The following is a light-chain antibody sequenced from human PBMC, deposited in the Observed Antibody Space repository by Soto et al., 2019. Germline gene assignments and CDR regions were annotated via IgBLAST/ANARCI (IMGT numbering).Light chain of an antibody. Sequence: EIVLTQSPGTLSLSPGERATLSCRASQSVSSTHLAWYQQKPGQAPRLLSFGASSRATGIPDRFSGSGSGTDFTLTISRLEPEYFAVYYCQHFGSSLWTFGQGTKVEIK. CDR2: GAS. J-gene: IGKJ1*01. CDR3: QHFGSSLWT. V-gene: IGKV3-20*01. CDR1: QSVSSTH.